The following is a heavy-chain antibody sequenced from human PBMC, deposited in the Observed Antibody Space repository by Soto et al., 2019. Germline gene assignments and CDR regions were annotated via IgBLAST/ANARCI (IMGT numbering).Heavy chain of an antibody. CDR3: ARELYSSSRYGFDY. V-gene: IGHV4-4*02. J-gene: IGHJ4*02. Sequence: SETLSLTCAVSGGSISSSNWWSWVRQPPGKGLEWIGEIYHSGSTNYNPSLKSRVTISVDKSKNQFSLKLSSVTAADTAVYYCARELYSSSRYGFDYWGQGTLVTVSS. CDR2: IYHSGST. CDR1: GGSISSSNW. D-gene: IGHD6-13*01.